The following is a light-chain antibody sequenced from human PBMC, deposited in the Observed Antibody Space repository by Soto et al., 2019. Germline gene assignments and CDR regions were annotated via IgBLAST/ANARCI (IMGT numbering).Light chain of an antibody. Sequence: IQLTQSPSSLSASVGDRVAITCRASEDINNYLAWYQHKAGKAPKFLIYAASTLQSGVPSRFSGSRSGTDFTLTISSLQPEDFGTYDCQQVVSYPLTFGGGTKVEIK. CDR2: AAS. J-gene: IGKJ4*01. CDR3: QQVVSYPLT. V-gene: IGKV1-9*01. CDR1: EDINNY.